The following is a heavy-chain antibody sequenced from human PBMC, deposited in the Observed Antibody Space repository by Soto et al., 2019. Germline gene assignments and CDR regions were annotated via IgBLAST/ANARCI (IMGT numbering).Heavy chain of an antibody. D-gene: IGHD4-17*01. CDR3: ARAGDYVAWDYYYGMDV. CDR1: GFTFSSYW. CDR2: IKQDGSEK. Sequence: GGSLRLSCAASGFTFSSYWMSWVRQAPGKGLEWVANIKQDGSEKYYVDSVKGRFTISRDNAKNSLYLQMNSLRAEDTAVYYCARAGDYVAWDYYYGMDVWGQGTTV. V-gene: IGHV3-7*03. J-gene: IGHJ6*02.